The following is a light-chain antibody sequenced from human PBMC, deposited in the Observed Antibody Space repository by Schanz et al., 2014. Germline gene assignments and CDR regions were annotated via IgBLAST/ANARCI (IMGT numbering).Light chain of an antibody. V-gene: IGKV3-20*01. J-gene: IGKJ1*01. CDR3: QQYGSSPST. Sequence: ETVMTQSPATLSVSPGDRATLSCRASESVNVNLAWYQQKPGQAPRLLIFGASTRAAGIPDRFSGSGSGTDFTLTISRLEPEDFAVYYCQQYGSSPSTFGQGTKVEIK. CDR1: ESVNVN. CDR2: GAS.